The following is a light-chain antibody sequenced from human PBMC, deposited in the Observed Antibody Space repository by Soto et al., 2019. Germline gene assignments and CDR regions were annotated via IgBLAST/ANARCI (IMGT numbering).Light chain of an antibody. J-gene: IGKJ1*01. CDR2: GAS. Sequence: EIVMTQSPATLSVSPGERATLSCRASQSVSSNLAWYQQKPGQAPRLLIYGASTRATGIPARFSGSGSGTEFTLTISSLQSVDFAVYYCQQYNNCPKTFVQGTKLDIK. CDR3: QQYNNCPKT. V-gene: IGKV3-15*01. CDR1: QSVSSN.